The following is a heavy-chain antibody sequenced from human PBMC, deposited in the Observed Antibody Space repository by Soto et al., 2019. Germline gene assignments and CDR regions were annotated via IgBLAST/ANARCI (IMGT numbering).Heavy chain of an antibody. CDR3: EKASESSDSIRSSYYGVDV. CDR1: GFTFSSYA. D-gene: IGHD2-21*01. Sequence: GGSLRLSCAASGFTFSSYAMTWVRQAPGKGLEWVSSISGSGGSTYHADSVKGRFTISRDNSRNTLYLQMNSLRAEDSALYYCEKASESSDSIRSSYYGVDVWGPGTAVTVSS. V-gene: IGHV3-23*01. J-gene: IGHJ6*02. CDR2: ISGSGGST.